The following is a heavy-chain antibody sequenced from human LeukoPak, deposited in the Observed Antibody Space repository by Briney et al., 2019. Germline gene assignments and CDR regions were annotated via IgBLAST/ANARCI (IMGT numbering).Heavy chain of an antibody. CDR1: GFTFSSYA. J-gene: IGHJ4*02. CDR2: ISGSGGST. V-gene: IGHV3-23*01. CDR3: AKKLVTMMVVPPHYFDY. D-gene: IGHD3-22*01. Sequence: PGGSLRLSCAASGFTFSSYAMSWLRQAPGKELEWVSAISGSGGSTYYADSVKGRFTIPRDNSKNTLYLQMNTLRAEDTAVYYCAKKLVTMMVVPPHYFDYWGQGTLVTVSS.